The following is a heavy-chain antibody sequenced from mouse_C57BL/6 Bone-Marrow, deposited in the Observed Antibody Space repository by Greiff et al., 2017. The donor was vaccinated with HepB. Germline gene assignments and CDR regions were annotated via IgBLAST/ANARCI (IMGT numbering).Heavy chain of an antibody. CDR3: TTHYYGSSYWYFDV. J-gene: IGHJ1*03. D-gene: IGHD1-1*01. CDR2: IDPENGDT. CDR1: GFNIKDDY. V-gene: IGHV14-4*01. Sequence: EVKLMESGAELVRPGASVKLSCTASGFNIKDDYMHWVKQRPEQGLEWIGWIDPENGDTEYASKFQGKATITADTSSNTAYLQLSSLTSEDTAVYYCTTHYYGSSYWYFDVWGTGTTVTVSS.